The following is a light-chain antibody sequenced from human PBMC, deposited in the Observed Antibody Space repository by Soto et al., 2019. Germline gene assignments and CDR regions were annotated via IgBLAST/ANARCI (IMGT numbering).Light chain of an antibody. V-gene: IGKV3-20*01. CDR2: GAS. Sequence: EIVLTQSPGTLSLSPGERATLSCRASQSVSSSNLVWYQQKPGQAPRLLIYGASSRATGIPDRFSGSGSGTDFTLTISRLEPEDFAVYYCQQYGSSLQGTFGQGTKVEVK. CDR1: QSVSSSN. CDR3: QQYGSSLQGT. J-gene: IGKJ1*01.